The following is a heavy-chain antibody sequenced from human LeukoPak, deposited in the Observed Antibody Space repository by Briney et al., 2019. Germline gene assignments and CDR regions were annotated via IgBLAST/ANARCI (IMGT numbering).Heavy chain of an antibody. D-gene: IGHD2-15*01. CDR3: AKADYCSGGSCYSYFDY. V-gene: IGHV3-23*01. J-gene: IGHJ4*02. CDR2: ISGSGGST. Sequence: GGSLRLSCAASGFTFSSYAMSWVRQAPGKGLEWVSAISGSGGSTYYADSVKGRFTISRDNSKNTLYLQMNSLRAEDTAVYYCAKADYCSGGSCYSYFDYWGQGTLVTVSS. CDR1: GFTFSSYA.